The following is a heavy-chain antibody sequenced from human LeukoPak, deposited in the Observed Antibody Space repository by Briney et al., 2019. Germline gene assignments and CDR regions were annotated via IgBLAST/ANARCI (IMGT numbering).Heavy chain of an antibody. CDR3: ARGAGSHEYYFDY. CDR1: GGSISSYY. Sequence: PSETLSLTCTVSGGSISSYYWSWIRQPPGKGLEWIGYIYYSGSTNYNPSLKSRVTILVDTSKNQFSLKLSSVTAADTAVYYCARGAGSHEYYFDYWGQGTLVTVSS. J-gene: IGHJ4*02. D-gene: IGHD3-10*01. CDR2: IYYSGST. V-gene: IGHV4-59*01.